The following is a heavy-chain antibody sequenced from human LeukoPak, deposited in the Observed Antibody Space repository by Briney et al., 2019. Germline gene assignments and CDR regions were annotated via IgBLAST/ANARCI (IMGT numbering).Heavy chain of an antibody. J-gene: IGHJ4*02. CDR1: GFTFSSYS. CDR2: ISSSSSYI. CDR3: ARDKSGYELIDY. Sequence: GGSLRLSCAASGFTFSSYSMHWVRQAPGKGLAWVSSISSSSSYIYYADSVKGRCTISRDNAKNSLYLQMNSQRAEDTAVYYCARDKSGYELIDYWGQGALVTVSS. D-gene: IGHD5-12*01. V-gene: IGHV3-21*01.